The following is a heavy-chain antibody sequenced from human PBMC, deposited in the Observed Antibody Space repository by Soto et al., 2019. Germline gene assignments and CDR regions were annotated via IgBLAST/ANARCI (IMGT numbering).Heavy chain of an antibody. V-gene: IGHV4-34*01. J-gene: IGHJ5*02. CDR2: INHSGST. CDR3: PRGALITMVRGVIGWFDP. CDR1: GGSFSGYY. Sequence: SETLSLTCAVYGGSFSGYYWSWIRQPPGKGLEWIGEINHSGSTNYNPSLKSRVTISVDTSKNQFSLKLSSVTAADTAADYCPRGALITMVRGVIGWFDPWGQGTLVTVSS. D-gene: IGHD3-10*01.